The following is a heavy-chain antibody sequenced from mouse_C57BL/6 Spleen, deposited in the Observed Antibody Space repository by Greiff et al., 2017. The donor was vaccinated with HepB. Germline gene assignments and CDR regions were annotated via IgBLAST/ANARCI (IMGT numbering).Heavy chain of an antibody. CDR2: IWSGGST. Sequence: QVQLQQSGPGLVQPSQSLSITCTVSGFSLTSYGVHWVRQSPGKGLEWLGVIWSGGSTDYNAAFISRLSISKDNSKSQVFFKMNSLKADDTAIYYCARNEIYYGNYCFDYWGQGTTLTVSS. CDR3: ARNEIYYGNYCFDY. D-gene: IGHD2-1*01. V-gene: IGHV2-2*01. CDR1: GFSLTSYG. J-gene: IGHJ2*01.